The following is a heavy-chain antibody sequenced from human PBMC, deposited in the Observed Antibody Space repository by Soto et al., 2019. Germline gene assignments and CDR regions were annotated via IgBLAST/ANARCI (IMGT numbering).Heavy chain of an antibody. J-gene: IGHJ5*02. CDR1: GFSLSTSGVG. CDR3: AHSEGWSRMARLDP. Sequence: QITLKESGPTLVKPTQTLTLTCTFSGFSLSTSGVGVGWIRQPQGKALEWLALISWDDEKRYSPSLKSRLTITKDTSNNQVVLTMTNTDPVDTGTYYCAHSEGWSRMARLDPWGQGTFVTVSS. V-gene: IGHV2-5*02. D-gene: IGHD6-19*01. CDR2: ISWDDEK.